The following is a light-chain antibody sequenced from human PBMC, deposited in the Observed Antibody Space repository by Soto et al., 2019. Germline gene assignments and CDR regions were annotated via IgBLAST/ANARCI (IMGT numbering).Light chain of an antibody. Sequence: ETVLTQSPGTLSLSPGERATLSCRASQSIRSNYLAWYRQTPGQAPRLLIYGASNRATGIPDRFSGSGSGTHFTLIISRLEPEDFALYYCQQYGSSPWTFGQGTKVEIK. V-gene: IGKV3-20*01. J-gene: IGKJ1*01. CDR2: GAS. CDR1: QSIRSNY. CDR3: QQYGSSPWT.